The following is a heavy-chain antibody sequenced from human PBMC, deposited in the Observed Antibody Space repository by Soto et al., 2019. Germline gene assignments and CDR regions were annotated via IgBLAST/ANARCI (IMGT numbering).Heavy chain of an antibody. Sequence: QVQLVQSRAEVRKPGASVKVSCKASGYTFTSYGISWVRQAPGQGLEWMGWISAYNGNTNYAQKLQGRVTMTTDTSTSTAYMELWSVRSDDTAVYYCARDRLWLYGGCWVDYWGQGTLVTVSS. CDR3: ARDRLWLYGGCWVDY. CDR2: ISAYNGNT. CDR1: GYTFTSYG. D-gene: IGHD5-12*01. J-gene: IGHJ4*02. V-gene: IGHV1-18*01.